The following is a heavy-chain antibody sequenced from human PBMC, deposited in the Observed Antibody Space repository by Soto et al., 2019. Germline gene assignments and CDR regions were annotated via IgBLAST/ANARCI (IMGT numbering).Heavy chain of an antibody. CDR1: GGTFSRYT. D-gene: IGHD3-22*01. Sequence: SVKVSCKASGGTFSRYTITWVRQAPGQGLEWMGGITPMFGTPNYAQKFQGRVTITADESTSTAYMELSGLRSEDTAMYYCARDGTLYDSSAYYYLYWGQGTLVTVSS. CDR3: ARDGTLYDSSAYYYLY. J-gene: IGHJ4*02. CDR2: ITPMFGTP. V-gene: IGHV1-69*13.